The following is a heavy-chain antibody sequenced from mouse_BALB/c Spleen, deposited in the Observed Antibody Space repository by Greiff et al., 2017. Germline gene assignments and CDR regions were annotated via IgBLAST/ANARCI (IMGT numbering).Heavy chain of an antibody. CDR1: GYSITSDYA. CDR2: ISYSGST. D-gene: IGHD2-1*01. V-gene: IGHV3-2*02. Sequence: DVKLVESGPGLVKPSQSLSLTCTVTGYSITSDYAWNWIRQFPGNKLEWMGYISYSGSTSYNPSLKSRISITRDTSKNQFFLQLNSVTTEDTATYYCARWGGNYVYFDYWGQGTTLTVSS. J-gene: IGHJ2*01. CDR3: ARWGGNYVYFDY.